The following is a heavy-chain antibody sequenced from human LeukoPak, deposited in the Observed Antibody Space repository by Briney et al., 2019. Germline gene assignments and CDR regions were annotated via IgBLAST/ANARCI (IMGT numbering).Heavy chain of an antibody. CDR2: IYTSGST. CDR3: ARDAGSSWYPFDY. CDR1: GGSISSGSYY. V-gene: IGHV4-61*02. D-gene: IGHD6-13*01. Sequence: TLSLTCTVSGGSISSGSYYWSWIRQPAGKGLEWIGRIYTSGSTNYNPSLKSRVTISVDTPKNQFSLKLSSVTAADTAVYYCARDAGSSWYPFDYWGQGTLVTVSS. J-gene: IGHJ4*02.